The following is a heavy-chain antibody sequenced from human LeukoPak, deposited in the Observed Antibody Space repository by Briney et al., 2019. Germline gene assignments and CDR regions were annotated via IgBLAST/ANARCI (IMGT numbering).Heavy chain of an antibody. V-gene: IGHV4-59*01. CDR1: GGSISSYY. D-gene: IGHD5-18*01. CDR2: IYYSGST. CDR3: ARLDTAMATAYWYFDL. J-gene: IGHJ2*01. Sequence: SETLSLTCTVSGGSISSYYWSWIRQPPGKGLEWTGYIYYSGSTNYNPSLKSRVTISVDTSKNQFSLKLSSVTAADTAVYYCARLDTAMATAYWYFDLWGRGTLVTVSS.